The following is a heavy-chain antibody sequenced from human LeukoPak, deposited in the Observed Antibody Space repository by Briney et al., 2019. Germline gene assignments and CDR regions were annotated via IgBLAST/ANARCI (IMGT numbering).Heavy chain of an antibody. CDR1: GFSLSSYA. V-gene: IGHV3-23*01. J-gene: IGHJ4*02. D-gene: IGHD3-10*01. Sequence: GSLRLSCAASGFSLSSYAVGWVRQAPGKGLEWVSTIGGSGGSTYYADSVKGRFTISRDNSKNTLYLQMNSLRAEDTAVYYCAKDRSLLWFGELLSKGPLDYWGQETLVTVSS. CDR3: AKDRSLLWFGELLSKGPLDY. CDR2: IGGSGGST.